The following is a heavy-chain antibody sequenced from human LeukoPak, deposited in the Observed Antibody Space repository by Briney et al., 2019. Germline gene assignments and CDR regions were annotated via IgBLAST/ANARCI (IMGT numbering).Heavy chain of an antibody. CDR3: ARGTVELDY. CDR1: GFTFSVFG. CDR2: ISHDGENA. V-gene: IGHV3-30*03. D-gene: IGHD1-26*01. J-gene: IGHJ4*02. Sequence: GGSLRLSCSASGFTFSVFGVHWVRQARGKGLEWLALISHDGENAFYADSVEGRFTISRDNSMNMVYLQMDSLRPEDTAVYYCARGTVELDYWGQGTLVAVSS.